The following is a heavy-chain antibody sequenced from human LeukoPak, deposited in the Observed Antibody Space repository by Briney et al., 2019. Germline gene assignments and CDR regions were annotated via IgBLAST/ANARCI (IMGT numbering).Heavy chain of an antibody. V-gene: IGHV4-34*01. D-gene: IGHD3-9*01. CDR2: INHSGST. CDR1: GGSFSGYY. J-gene: IGHJ6*02. CDR3: ARDFEQLYYYYGMDV. Sequence: PSETLSLTCAVYGGSFSGYYWSWIRQPPGKGLEWIGEINHSGSTNYNPSLKSRVTISVDTSKNQFSLKLSSVTAADTAVYYCARDFEQLYYYYGMDVWGQGTTVTVSS.